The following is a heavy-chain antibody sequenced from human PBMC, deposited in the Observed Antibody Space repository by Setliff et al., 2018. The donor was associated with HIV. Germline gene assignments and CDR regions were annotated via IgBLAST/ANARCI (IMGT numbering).Heavy chain of an antibody. CDR3: ARQGGYDFWSGYYPYDYGMDV. CDR1: GGSISSYY. J-gene: IGHJ6*02. V-gene: IGHV4-4*09. CDR2: IYTSGST. Sequence: SETLSLTCTVSGGSISSYYWSWIRQPPGKGLEWIGYIYTSGSTNYNPSLKSRVTISVDTSKNQFSLKLSSVTAADTAVYYCARQGGYDFWSGYYPYDYGMDVWGQGTTVTSP. D-gene: IGHD3-3*01.